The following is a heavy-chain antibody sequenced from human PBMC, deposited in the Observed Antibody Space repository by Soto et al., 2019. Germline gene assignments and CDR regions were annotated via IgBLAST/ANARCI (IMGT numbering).Heavy chain of an antibody. D-gene: IGHD2-2*01. J-gene: IGHJ4*02. Sequence: SETLSLTCTVSGGSISSYYWSWIRQPPGKGLEWIGYIYYSGSTNYNPSLKSRVTISVDTSKNQFSLKLSSVTAADTAVYYCARLRAPRLPFGPVRSEVDYWGQGTLVTVSS. CDR3: ARLRAPRLPFGPVRSEVDY. V-gene: IGHV4-59*08. CDR1: GGSISSYY. CDR2: IYYSGST.